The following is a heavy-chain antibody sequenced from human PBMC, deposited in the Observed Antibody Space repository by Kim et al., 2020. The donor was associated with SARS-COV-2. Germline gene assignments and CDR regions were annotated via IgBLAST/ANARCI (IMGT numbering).Heavy chain of an antibody. Sequence: SETLSLTCAVYGGSFSGYYWSWIRQPPGKGLEWIGEINHSGSTNYNPSLKSRVTISVDTSKNQFSLKLSSVAAADTAVYYCARGTRQWLVRGPYYYYMDVLGVGTTVTVSS. CDR3: ARGTRQWLVRGPYYYYMDV. CDR1: GGSFSGYY. J-gene: IGHJ6*03. D-gene: IGHD6-19*01. CDR2: INHSGST. V-gene: IGHV4-34*01.